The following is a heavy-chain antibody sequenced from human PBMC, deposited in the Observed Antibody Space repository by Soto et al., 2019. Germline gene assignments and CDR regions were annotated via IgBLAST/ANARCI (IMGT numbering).Heavy chain of an antibody. CDR1: GYTFTGYY. CDR2: INPNSGGT. V-gene: IGHV1-2*02. D-gene: IGHD3-9*01. Sequence: ASVKVSCKASGYTFTGYYMHWVRQAPGQGLEWMGWINPNSGGTNYAQKFQGRVTMTRDTSISTAYMELSRLRSDDTAVYYCARDFRLRTHYDILTGQTGWFDPWGQGXLVTVYS. CDR3: ARDFRLRTHYDILTGQTGWFDP. J-gene: IGHJ5*02.